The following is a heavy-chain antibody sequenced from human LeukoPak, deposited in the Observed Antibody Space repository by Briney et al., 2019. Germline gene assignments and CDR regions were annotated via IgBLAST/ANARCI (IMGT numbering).Heavy chain of an antibody. Sequence: PGGSLRLSCAASGFSISSHSMNWVRQAPGKGLEWVASISRSSRDVYYTDSLKGRFTISRDNAKNSLFLQMNSLRAEDTAVYYCARGNQGDTVAGDYWGQGTLVSVSS. J-gene: IGHJ4*02. CDR2: ISRSSRDV. V-gene: IGHV3-21*01. CDR3: ARGNQGDTVAGDY. CDR1: GFSISSHS. D-gene: IGHD6-19*01.